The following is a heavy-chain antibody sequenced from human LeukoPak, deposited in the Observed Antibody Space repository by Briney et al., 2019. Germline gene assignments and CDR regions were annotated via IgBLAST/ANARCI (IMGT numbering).Heavy chain of an antibody. CDR1: GGSISNYY. CDR3: ARVRYCSTNRCYDREFDN. V-gene: IGHV4-59*01. D-gene: IGHD2-2*01. J-gene: IGHJ4*02. CDR2: IYYSGNT. Sequence: SETLSLTCTVSGGSISNYYWSWIRQPPGKGLEWIGYIYYSGNTNYNPSLKSRVTISVDTSKNQFSLKLNSVTAADTAVYYCARVRYCSTNRCYDREFDNWGQGTLVTVSS.